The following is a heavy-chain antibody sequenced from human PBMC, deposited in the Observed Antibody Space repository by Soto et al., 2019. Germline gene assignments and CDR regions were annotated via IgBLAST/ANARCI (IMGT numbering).Heavy chain of an antibody. CDR1: GYTFTSYG. J-gene: IGHJ5*02. D-gene: IGHD3-16*01. CDR2: ISAYNGNT. Sequence: ASVKVSCKASGYTFTSYGISWVRQAPGQGLEWMGWISAYNGNTNYAQKLQGRVTMTTDTSTSTVYMELSSLRSEDTAVYYCARDWGKNWFDPWGQGTLVTVSS. V-gene: IGHV1-18*01. CDR3: ARDWGKNWFDP.